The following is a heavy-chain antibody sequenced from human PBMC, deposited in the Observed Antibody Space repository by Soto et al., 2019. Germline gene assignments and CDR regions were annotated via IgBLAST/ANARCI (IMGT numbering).Heavy chain of an antibody. Sequence: GGSLRLSCAASGFTFSSYEMNWVRQAPGKGLEWVSYISSSGSTIYYADSVKGRFTISRDNAKNSLYLQMNSLRAEETAVYYCARGGLSAYQQPTTHLMDVWGQGTTVTVSS. CDR2: ISSSGSTI. V-gene: IGHV3-48*03. J-gene: IGHJ6*02. D-gene: IGHD2-2*01. CDR3: ARGGLSAYQQPTTHLMDV. CDR1: GFTFSSYE.